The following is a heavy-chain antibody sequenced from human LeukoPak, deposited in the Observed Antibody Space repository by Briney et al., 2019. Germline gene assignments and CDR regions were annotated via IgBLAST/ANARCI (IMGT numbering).Heavy chain of an antibody. J-gene: IGHJ3*02. D-gene: IGHD3-22*01. CDR2: IYTSGST. CDR3: ARDTYYYDSSGYYYRGSDAFDI. V-gene: IGHV4-4*07. CDR1: GGSISSYY. Sequence: PSETLSLTCTVSGGSISSYYWSWIRQPAGKGLEWIGRIYTSGSTNYNPSLKSRVTMSVDTSKSQFSLKLSSVTAADTAVYYCARDTYYYDSSGYYYRGSDAFDIWGQGTMVTVSS.